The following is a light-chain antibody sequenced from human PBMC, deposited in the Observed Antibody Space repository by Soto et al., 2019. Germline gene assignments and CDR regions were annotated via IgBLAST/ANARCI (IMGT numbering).Light chain of an antibody. Sequence: EIVMTQSPATLSVSPGERATLSCRASQSVGSNLAWYQQKPGQPPRLLIYGASTGATGIPARFSGSGSGTEFTLTISSLQSEDFAIYYCQQFDDWPLTFGGGTKVDIK. CDR3: QQFDDWPLT. CDR1: QSVGSN. V-gene: IGKV3D-15*01. CDR2: GAS. J-gene: IGKJ4*01.